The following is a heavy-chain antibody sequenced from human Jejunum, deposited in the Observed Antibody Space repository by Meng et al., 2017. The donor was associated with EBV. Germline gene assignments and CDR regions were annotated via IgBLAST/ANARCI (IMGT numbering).Heavy chain of an antibody. V-gene: IGHV1-3*01. CDR3: ASGPSCSSGSCQEFDY. Sequence: QGQRGQSEAEVKNPGASVGVSRQASEYIFTTYHLHWVRQAPGQRLEWMGWINGGATSTVYSQNFQGRLTIARDTSARTAFMELSSLTSEDTAVYYCASGPSCSSGSCQEFDYWGQGTLVTVSS. CDR1: EYIFTTYH. CDR2: INGGATST. J-gene: IGHJ4*02. D-gene: IGHD2-2*01.